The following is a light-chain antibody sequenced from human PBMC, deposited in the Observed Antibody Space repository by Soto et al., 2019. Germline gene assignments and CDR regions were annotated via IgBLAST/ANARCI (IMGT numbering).Light chain of an antibody. Sequence: ETVLTQSPATLSLSPGERATLSCRASQSVSSYLAWYQQKPGQGPRLLIYDASNRATGIPARFSGSGSGTDFPLTISSLEPEDFAVYYCQQRSPWPLFPFGPGTKEHLK. CDR1: QSVSSY. V-gene: IGKV3-11*01. J-gene: IGKJ3*01. CDR3: QQRSPWPLFP. CDR2: DAS.